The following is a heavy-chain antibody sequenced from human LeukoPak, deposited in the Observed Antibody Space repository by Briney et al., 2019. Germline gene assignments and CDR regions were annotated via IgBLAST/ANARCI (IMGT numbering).Heavy chain of an antibody. Sequence: PGGSLRLSCAASGFTFSSYAMSWVRQAPGTGLEWVSAISGIGDSTFYADSVKGRFTISRDNSKSTLFLQMNSLRAEDTAIYYCAKDLGCGGGSCSTGYDYWGQGTLVTVSS. CDR2: ISGIGDST. D-gene: IGHD2-15*01. J-gene: IGHJ4*02. V-gene: IGHV3-23*01. CDR3: AKDLGCGGGSCSTGYDY. CDR1: GFTFSSYA.